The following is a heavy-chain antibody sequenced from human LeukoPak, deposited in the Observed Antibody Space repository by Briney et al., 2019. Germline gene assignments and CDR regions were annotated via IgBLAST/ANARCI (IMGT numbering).Heavy chain of an antibody. J-gene: IGHJ6*02. CDR3: ARLPPRYYYGMDV. V-gene: IGHV4-59*01. Sequence: PSETLSLTCTVSGGSISSYYWSWIRQPPGKGLEWIGYIYYSGSTNYNPSLESRVTISVDTSKNQFSLKLSSVTAADTAVYYCARLPPRYYYGMDVWGQGTTVTVSS. CDR1: GGSISSYY. CDR2: IYYSGST.